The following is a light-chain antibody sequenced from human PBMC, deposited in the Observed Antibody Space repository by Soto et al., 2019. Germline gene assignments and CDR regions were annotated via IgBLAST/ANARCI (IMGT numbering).Light chain of an antibody. CDR3: QQSYSTLS. Sequence: DIQMTQSPASLSACVGDRVTITCRANQSISNSLNWYQQKPGKAPKLLIYTASSLHNGVPSRFSCSGSGTDFSLTTSSLQAEDFAPYYCQQSYSTLSFGGGTKLEIK. CDR1: QSISNS. CDR2: TAS. V-gene: IGKV1-39*01. J-gene: IGKJ4*01.